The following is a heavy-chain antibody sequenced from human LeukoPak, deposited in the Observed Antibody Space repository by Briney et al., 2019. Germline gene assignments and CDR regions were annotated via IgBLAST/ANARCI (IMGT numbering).Heavy chain of an antibody. Sequence: GGSLRLSCEASGFRFSTYGMHWVRQAAGKGLEWVAFIRNDGSKKSYADSVKGRFTISKDNSKNTLYLHMNSLRAEDTAVYYSFRPSTVTTIWGQGTLVTVSS. CDR2: IRNDGSKK. CDR1: GFRFSTYG. J-gene: IGHJ4*01. CDR3: FRPSTVTTI. V-gene: IGHV3-30*02. D-gene: IGHD4-17*01.